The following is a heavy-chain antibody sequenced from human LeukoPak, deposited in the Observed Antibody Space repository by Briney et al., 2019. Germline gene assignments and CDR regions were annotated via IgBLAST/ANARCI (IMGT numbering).Heavy chain of an antibody. Sequence: PGGSLRLSCAASGFTFSSYGMSWVRQAPGKGLEWVSAISGSGGSTYYADSVKGRFTISRDNSKNTLYLQMNSLRAEDTAVYYCAKDVIYYDSSGYYVRDFYYYYMDVWGKGTTVTVSS. D-gene: IGHD3-22*01. V-gene: IGHV3-23*01. CDR2: ISGSGGST. CDR3: AKDVIYYDSSGYYVRDFYYYYMDV. CDR1: GFTFSSYG. J-gene: IGHJ6*03.